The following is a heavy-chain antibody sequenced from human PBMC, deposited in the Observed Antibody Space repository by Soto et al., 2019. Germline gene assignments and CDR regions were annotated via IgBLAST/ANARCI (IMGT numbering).Heavy chain of an antibody. CDR1: GGSISSGGYY. J-gene: IGHJ5*02. D-gene: IGHD2-15*01. Sequence: QVQLQESGPGLVKPSQTLSLTCTVSGGSISSGGYYWSWIRQHPGKGLEWIGYIYYSGSTYYNPSLKSRFTISVDTSKNQFSLKLSSVPAADTAVYYCARGGGHIVVVVAATARHWFDPWGPGTLVTVSS. V-gene: IGHV4-31*03. CDR2: IYYSGST. CDR3: ARGGGHIVVVVAATARHWFDP.